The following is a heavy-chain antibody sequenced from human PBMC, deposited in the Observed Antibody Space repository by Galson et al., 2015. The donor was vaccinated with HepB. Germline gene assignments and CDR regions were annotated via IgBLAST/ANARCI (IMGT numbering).Heavy chain of an antibody. CDR1: GYTFTTYT. Sequence: SVKVSCKASGYTFTTYTVSWVRQAPGQGLEWMGWISAYNGNTNYAQKLQGRVTMTTDTSTSTAYMELRSLRSDDTAVYYCARVYYDFWSGYYFWANWGQGTLVTVSS. CDR2: ISAYNGNT. J-gene: IGHJ4*02. V-gene: IGHV1-18*04. CDR3: ARVYYDFWSGYYFWAN. D-gene: IGHD3-3*01.